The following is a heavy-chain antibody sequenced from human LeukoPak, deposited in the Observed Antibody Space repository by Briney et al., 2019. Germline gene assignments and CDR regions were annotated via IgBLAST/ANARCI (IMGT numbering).Heavy chain of an antibody. CDR2: IYHSGST. CDR1: GGSISSSNW. J-gene: IGHJ6*03. Sequence: PSGTLSLTCAVSGGSISSSNWWSWVRQPPGKGLEWIGEIYHSGSTNYNPSLKSRVTISVDKSKNQFSLKLSSVTAADTAVYYCANTPRNYDFWSGYYNDYYYMDVWGKGTTVTVSS. V-gene: IGHV4-4*02. D-gene: IGHD3-3*01. CDR3: ANTPRNYDFWSGYYNDYYYMDV.